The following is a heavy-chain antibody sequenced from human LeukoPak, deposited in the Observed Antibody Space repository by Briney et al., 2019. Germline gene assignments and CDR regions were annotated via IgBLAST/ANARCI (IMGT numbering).Heavy chain of an antibody. D-gene: IGHD1-26*01. Sequence: PSETLSLTCAVYGGSFSGYYWSWIRQPPGKGLEWIGEINHSGSTNYNPSLKSRVTISVDTSKNQFSLKLSSVTAADTAFYYCARGIVGTRAIDYWGQGTLVTVSS. J-gene: IGHJ4*02. CDR2: INHSGST. CDR3: ARGIVGTRAIDY. V-gene: IGHV4-34*01. CDR1: GGSFSGYY.